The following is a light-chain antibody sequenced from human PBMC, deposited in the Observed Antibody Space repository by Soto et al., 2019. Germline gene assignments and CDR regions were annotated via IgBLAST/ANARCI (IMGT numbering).Light chain of an antibody. Sequence: EVVLTQSPATLSLSPGEAATLSCRASESVASPNLAWYQQKPGQAPRLLFYSASRRATGVPDRFSGSGSGTDFTLTISRLEPEDFAVYYCQHYGSSSWTCGQGTKVDIK. CDR2: SAS. V-gene: IGKV3-20*01. J-gene: IGKJ1*01. CDR3: QHYGSSSWT. CDR1: ESVASPN.